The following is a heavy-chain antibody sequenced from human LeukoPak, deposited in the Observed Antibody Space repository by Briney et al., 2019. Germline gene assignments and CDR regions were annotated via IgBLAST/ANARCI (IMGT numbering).Heavy chain of an antibody. CDR1: GYTFTSYG. CDR3: ARASLIAAAGTRSWFDP. V-gene: IGHV1-18*01. Sequence: ASVKVSCKASGYTFTSYGISWVRQAPGQGLEWMGWISAYNGNTNYAQKLQGRVTMTTDTSTSTAYMELRSLRSDDTAVYYCARASLIAAAGTRSWFDPWGQGTLVTVSS. D-gene: IGHD6-13*01. J-gene: IGHJ5*02. CDR2: ISAYNGNT.